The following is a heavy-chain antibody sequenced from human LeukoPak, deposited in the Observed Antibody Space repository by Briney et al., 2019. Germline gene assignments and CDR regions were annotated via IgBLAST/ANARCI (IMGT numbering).Heavy chain of an antibody. CDR3: ARVKEMATILFDY. CDR1: GGSFSGYY. CDR2: INHSGST. J-gene: IGHJ4*02. D-gene: IGHD5-24*01. V-gene: IGHV4-34*01. Sequence: KPSETLSLTCAVDGGSFSGYYWSWIRQPPGKGLEWIGEINHSGSTNYNPSLKSRVTISVDTSKNQFSLKLSSVTAADTAVYYCARVKEMATILFDYWGQGTLVTVSS.